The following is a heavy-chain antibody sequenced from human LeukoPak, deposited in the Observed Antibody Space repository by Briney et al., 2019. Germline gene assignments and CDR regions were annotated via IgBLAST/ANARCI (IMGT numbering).Heavy chain of an antibody. CDR2: ITWDGART. J-gene: IGHJ4*02. CDR3: AKETTMIVGGQYFDY. D-gene: IGHD3-22*01. V-gene: IGHV3-43*01. CDR1: GFTFDDYT. Sequence: AGGSLRLSCAASGFTFDDYTMHWVRQAPGKGLEWVSLITWDGARTYYADSVKGRFTISRDNSKNSLYLQMHSLRTEDTALYFCAKETTMIVGGQYFDYWGQGTLVTVSS.